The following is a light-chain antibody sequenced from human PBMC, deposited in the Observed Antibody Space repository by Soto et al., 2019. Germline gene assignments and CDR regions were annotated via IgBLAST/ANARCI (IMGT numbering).Light chain of an antibody. CDR1: QSIRSY. CDR3: QHSHSTPRIT. V-gene: IGKV1-39*01. Sequence: DIQMTQSPSSLSVVVGDRVTITCRTSQSIRSYLNWYQQKSGKAPKLLISAASNLQSGVPYRFSGSGSGTDFTLTISSLQPEDVATYYCQHSHSTPRITFGQGTRLEIK. CDR2: AAS. J-gene: IGKJ5*01.